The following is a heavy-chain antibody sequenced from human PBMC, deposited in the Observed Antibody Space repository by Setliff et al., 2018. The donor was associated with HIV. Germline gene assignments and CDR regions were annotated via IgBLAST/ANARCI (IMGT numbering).Heavy chain of an antibody. Sequence: SETLSLTCDVYGGSLSGYYWSWIRQSPGKGLEWIGEINDSGDTNYSPSPKSRFNISLDTSKNHFSLRLKSVTAADTAVFYCARRTSFVGGAVAGNFDNWGQGTPVTVSS. J-gene: IGHJ4*02. D-gene: IGHD6-19*01. CDR3: ARRTSFVGGAVAGNFDN. V-gene: IGHV4-34*01. CDR2: INDSGDT. CDR1: GGSLSGYY.